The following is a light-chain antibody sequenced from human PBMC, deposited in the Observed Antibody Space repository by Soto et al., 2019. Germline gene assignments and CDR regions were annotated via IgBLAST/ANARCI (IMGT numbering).Light chain of an antibody. Sequence: EIVMTQSPATLSVSPGESDTLSCRASQSVNSALAWYQQKPGQVPRLLIYGASTRATGIPARFSGSRSGTEFTLTISGLKYEDFAVYYCQQYHNWPPTFGQGTKVDIK. CDR3: QQYHNWPPT. J-gene: IGKJ1*01. CDR1: QSVNSA. V-gene: IGKV3-15*01. CDR2: GAS.